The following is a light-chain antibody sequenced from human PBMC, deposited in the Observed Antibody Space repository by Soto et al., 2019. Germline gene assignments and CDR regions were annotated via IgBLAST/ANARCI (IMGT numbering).Light chain of an antibody. Sequence: EIVLTQSPATLSLSPGERATLSCRASQSLNSYLAWFQQKPGQPPRLLIYDASNRATAIPARFSGSGSGTDFTLTISSLEPADFAVYYCQQRRDWPLTFGGGTKVEIK. V-gene: IGKV3-11*01. CDR3: QQRRDWPLT. J-gene: IGKJ4*01. CDR2: DAS. CDR1: QSLNSY.